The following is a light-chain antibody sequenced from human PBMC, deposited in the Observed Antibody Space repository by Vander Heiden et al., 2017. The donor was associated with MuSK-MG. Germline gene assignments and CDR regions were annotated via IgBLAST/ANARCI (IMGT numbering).Light chain of an antibody. J-gene: IGLJ2*01. CDR1: SLDLPVFNY. Sequence: QSALAQPASVSGPLGQSITISCTGSSLDLPVFNYVSWYQQHPGTAPKLILFNVSGRPAGVSIRFSGAKSGDTASLTISDLQSDDEAFYYCSSYTVSTSLIFGGGTKVTVL. V-gene: IGLV2-14*03. CDR3: SSYTVSTSLI. CDR2: NVS.